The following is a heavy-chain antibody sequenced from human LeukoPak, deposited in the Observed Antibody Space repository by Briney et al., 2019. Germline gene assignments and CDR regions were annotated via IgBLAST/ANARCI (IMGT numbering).Heavy chain of an antibody. D-gene: IGHD2/OR15-2a*01. J-gene: IGHJ6*03. CDR1: GFTFSSYA. CDR2: INHSGST. Sequence: GSLRLSCAASGFTFSSYAMHWVRQPPGKGLEWIGEINHSGSTNYNPSLKSRVTISVDTSKNQFSLKLSSVTAADTAVYYCARGRIASGAYYYYMDVWGKGTTVTVSS. V-gene: IGHV4-34*01. CDR3: ARGRIASGAYYYYMDV.